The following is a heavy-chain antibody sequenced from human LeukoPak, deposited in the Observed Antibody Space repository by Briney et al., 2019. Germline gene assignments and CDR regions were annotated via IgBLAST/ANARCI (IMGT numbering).Heavy chain of an antibody. CDR1: GGSTNSYY. CDR2: IYSSGST. V-gene: IGHV4-4*07. J-gene: IGHJ4*02. CDR3: ARVKASSTSWTFDQ. Sequence: ETLSLTCSVSGGSTNSYYWSWIRQSGGKGLEWIGRIYSSGSTVYNPSLNSRLTMSIDTSKNQFSLTLKSVTATDTAVYYCARVKASSTSWTFDQWGQGALVTVSS. D-gene: IGHD2-2*01.